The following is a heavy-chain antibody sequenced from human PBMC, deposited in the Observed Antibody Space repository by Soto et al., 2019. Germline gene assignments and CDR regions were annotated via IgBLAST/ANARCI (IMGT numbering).Heavy chain of an antibody. V-gene: IGHV3-7*02. CDR1: GFIFSDCW. D-gene: IGHD4-17*01. Sequence: EVQLVESGGGLVQPGGSLRLSCAASGFIFSDCWMGWVRQAPGKGLEWVANIKKDGSTQYYVGSVRDRFTISRDNAKNLLYLQMNYLRVEDTAVYYCARHGDYVFDYWGQGTLVTASS. J-gene: IGHJ4*02. CDR3: ARHGDYVFDY. CDR2: IKKDGSTQ.